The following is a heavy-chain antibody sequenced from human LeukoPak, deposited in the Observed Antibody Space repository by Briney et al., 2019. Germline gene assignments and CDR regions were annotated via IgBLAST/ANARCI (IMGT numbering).Heavy chain of an antibody. V-gene: IGHV1-18*01. CDR3: ARGTFVVVPAAILIH. J-gene: IGHJ4*02. CDR2: ISAYNGNT. D-gene: IGHD2-2*02. CDR1: GYTFTSYG. Sequence: GASVKVSCKASGYTFTSYGISWVRQAPGQGLEWMGWISAYNGNTNYAQKLQGRVTMTTDTSTSTAYMELRSLRSDDTAVYYCARGTFVVVPAAILIHWGQGTLVTVPS.